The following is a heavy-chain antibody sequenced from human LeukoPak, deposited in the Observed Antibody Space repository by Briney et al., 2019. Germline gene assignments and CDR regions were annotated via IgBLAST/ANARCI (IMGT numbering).Heavy chain of an antibody. D-gene: IGHD6-19*01. Sequence: RPSETLSLTCTVSGSPISAYYWTWIRRPAGRGLEWIGRIYTSDNTDYNPSLKSRVTMSVDTSKNQFSLKLNSVTAPDTAVYYCAITDKNFAVAGTSVGHFQHWGQGTLVTVSS. V-gene: IGHV4-4*07. CDR2: IYTSDNT. CDR3: AITDKNFAVAGTSVGHFQH. CDR1: GSPISAYY. J-gene: IGHJ1*01.